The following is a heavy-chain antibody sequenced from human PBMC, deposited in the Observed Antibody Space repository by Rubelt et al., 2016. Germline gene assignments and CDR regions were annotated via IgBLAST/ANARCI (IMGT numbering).Heavy chain of an antibody. V-gene: IGHV1-46*01. CDR3: ARRITAGNVDY. Sequence: QVQLVQSGAEVKKPGASVKVSCKASGYTFTSSDINWVRQAPGQGLEWMGIINPSSGSTTYAQKFQDRVTMTRDTATSTVYMEVSSLKSEDTAVYYCARRITAGNVDYWGQGTLVTVSS. J-gene: IGHJ4*02. CDR1: GYTFTSSD. CDR2: INPSSGST. D-gene: IGHD6-13*01.